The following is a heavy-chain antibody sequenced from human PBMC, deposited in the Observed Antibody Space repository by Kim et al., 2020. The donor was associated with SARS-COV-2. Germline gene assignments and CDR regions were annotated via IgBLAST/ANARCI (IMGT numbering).Heavy chain of an antibody. CDR1: GFTFSDYY. Sequence: GGSLRLSCVASGFTFSDYYMSWIRQAPGKGLEWVSYISSSGSTIYYADSVKGRFTISRDNAKNSLYLQMNSLRAEDTAVYYCARDNYGDWNWYFDLWGRGTLVTVSS. CDR2: ISSSGSTI. J-gene: IGHJ2*01. V-gene: IGHV3-11*01. CDR3: ARDNYGDWNWYFDL. D-gene: IGHD4-17*01.